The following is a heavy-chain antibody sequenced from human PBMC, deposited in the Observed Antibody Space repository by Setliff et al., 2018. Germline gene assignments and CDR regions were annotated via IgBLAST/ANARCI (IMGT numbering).Heavy chain of an antibody. J-gene: IGHJ4*02. Sequence: GGSLRLSCAASGFTFRSYEMNWVRQTPGKGLEWVSYINSGGSKVYYADSVKGRFTISRDNAKNSLYLLMKSVRVDDTAVYYCARSIDGYQQRYDIWGQGALVTVSS. CDR2: INSGGSKV. V-gene: IGHV3-48*03. D-gene: IGHD3-22*01. CDR3: ARSIDGYQQRYDI. CDR1: GFTFRSYE.